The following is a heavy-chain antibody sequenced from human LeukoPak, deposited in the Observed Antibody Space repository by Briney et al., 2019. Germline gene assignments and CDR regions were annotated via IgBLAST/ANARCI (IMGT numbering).Heavy chain of an antibody. J-gene: IGHJ4*02. CDR2: ISDSSSII. Sequence: PTGRSLRLSCAASGFTFSSYSMNWVRQAPGKGLDWVSYISDSSSIINQADSVKGRFTISRDNAKNSLYLQMNSLRAEDTAVYYCAKGPGGYYDSSGYYYFDYWGQGTLVTVSS. CDR3: AKGPGGYYDSSGYYYFDY. V-gene: IGHV3-48*01. D-gene: IGHD3-22*01. CDR1: GFTFSSYS.